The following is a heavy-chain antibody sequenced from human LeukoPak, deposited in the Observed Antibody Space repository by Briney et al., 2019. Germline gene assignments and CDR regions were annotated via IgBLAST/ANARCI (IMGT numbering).Heavy chain of an antibody. J-gene: IGHJ5*02. Sequence: PSQTLSLTCAVSGGSISSGGYSWSWIRQPPGKGLEWIGSVYYSGSTYYNPSLKSRVTISVDTSKNQFSLKLSSVTAADTAVYYCARLAGNHNWFDPWGQGTLVTVSS. CDR3: ARLAGNHNWFDP. CDR2: VYYSGST. V-gene: IGHV4-30-2*03. CDR1: GGSISSGGYS.